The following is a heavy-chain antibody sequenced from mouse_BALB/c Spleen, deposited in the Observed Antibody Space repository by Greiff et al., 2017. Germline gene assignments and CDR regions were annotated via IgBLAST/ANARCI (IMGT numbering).Heavy chain of an antibody. Sequence: EVKLMESGGGLVNPGGSLKLSSAASGFAFSSYDMSWVRQTPDKRLEWVAYISSGGGSTYYPDTVKGRFTISRDNAKNTLYLQMSSLKSEDTAMYYCARHAITTAIDYWGQGTTLTVSS. D-gene: IGHD1-2*01. CDR1: GFAFSSYD. CDR3: ARHAITTAIDY. J-gene: IGHJ2*01. V-gene: IGHV5-12-1*01. CDR2: ISSGGGST.